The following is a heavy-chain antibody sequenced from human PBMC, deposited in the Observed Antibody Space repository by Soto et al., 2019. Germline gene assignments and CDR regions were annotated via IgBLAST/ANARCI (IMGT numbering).Heavy chain of an antibody. CDR3: ARGGRLVVVTATGGRFDP. J-gene: IGHJ5*02. D-gene: IGHD2-21*02. V-gene: IGHV4-34*01. CDR1: GGSFSGYY. Sequence: QVQLQQWGAGLLKPSETLSLTCAVYGGSFSGYYWSWIRQPPGKGLEWIGEINHSGSTNYNPSLKSRVTISVDTSKNQLSLKLSSVTAADTAVYYCARGGRLVVVTATGGRFDPWGQGTLVTVSS. CDR2: INHSGST.